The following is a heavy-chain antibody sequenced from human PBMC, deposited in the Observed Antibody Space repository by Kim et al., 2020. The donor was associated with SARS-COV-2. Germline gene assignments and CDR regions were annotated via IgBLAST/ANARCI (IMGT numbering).Heavy chain of an antibody. V-gene: IGHV4-31*03. Sequence: SETLSLTCTVSGCSFSSGGYYWSWIRQHPGKGLEWIGYIYYSGSTYYNPSLKGRATISVDTSKNQFSLKLSSVTAADTAVYYCARNIGITMIVVDTGWFDPWGQGALVTVFS. D-gene: IGHD3-22*01. CDR3: ARNIGITMIVVDTGWFDP. CDR2: IYYSGST. CDR1: GCSFSSGGYY. J-gene: IGHJ5*02.